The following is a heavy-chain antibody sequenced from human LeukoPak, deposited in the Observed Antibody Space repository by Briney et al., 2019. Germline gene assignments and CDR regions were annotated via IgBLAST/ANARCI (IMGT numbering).Heavy chain of an antibody. CDR3: ARAPSEIGGYYPEYFRH. D-gene: IGHD3-22*01. V-gene: IGHV3-74*01. CDR2: IKSDGST. J-gene: IGHJ1*01. CDR1: GFTFSSYW. Sequence: GGSLRLSCAASGFTFSSYWMHWVRQAPGKGLVWVSRIKSDGSTRYADSVKGRFTISRDNAKNTVSLQMTSLRAEDTGVYYCARAPSEIGGYYPEYFRHWGQGTLVIVSS.